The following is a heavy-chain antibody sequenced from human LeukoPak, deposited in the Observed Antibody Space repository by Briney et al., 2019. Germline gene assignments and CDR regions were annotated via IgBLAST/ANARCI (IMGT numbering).Heavy chain of an antibody. V-gene: IGHV3-33*01. CDR1: GIPFKKYG. J-gene: IGHJ3*01. Sequence: GGSLRLSCAVSGIPFKKYGMHWVRQAPGKGLEWVATIWHDGSPTMYADSAKGRFTISRDDSKNMLYLQMNSLRAEDTAEYYCVTHYKWDLLVHAFGFWGQGTRVTVSS. CDR3: VTHYKWDLLVHAFGF. D-gene: IGHD1-26*01. CDR2: IWHDGSPT.